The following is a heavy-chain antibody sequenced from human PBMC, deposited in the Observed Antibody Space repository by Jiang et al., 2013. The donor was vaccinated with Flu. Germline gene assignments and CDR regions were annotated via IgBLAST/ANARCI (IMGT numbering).Heavy chain of an antibody. D-gene: IGHD6-19*01. CDR2: INHSGST. J-gene: IGHJ4*02. CDR1: GGSFSGYY. CDR3: ATLWAKQWLPPIRY. Sequence: LTCAVYGGSFSGYYWSWIRQPPGKGLEWIGEINHSGSTNYNPSLKSRVTISVDTSKNQFSLKLSSVTAADTAVYYCATLWAKQWLPPIRYWGQGTLVTVSS. V-gene: IGHV4-34*01.